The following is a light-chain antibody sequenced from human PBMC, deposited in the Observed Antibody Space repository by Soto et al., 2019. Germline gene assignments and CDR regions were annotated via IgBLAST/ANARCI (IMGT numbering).Light chain of an antibody. CDR1: QSISSW. CDR3: QQYNSYWT. Sequence: DIQMTQSPSTLSASVGDRVTITCRASQSISSWLAWYQQKPGKAPKLLIYKASSLESGVPSRFSGRGYGHEFPLTISSLQPADFATYYCQQYNSYWTCGQGTKVEIK. CDR2: KAS. J-gene: IGKJ1*01. V-gene: IGKV1-5*03.